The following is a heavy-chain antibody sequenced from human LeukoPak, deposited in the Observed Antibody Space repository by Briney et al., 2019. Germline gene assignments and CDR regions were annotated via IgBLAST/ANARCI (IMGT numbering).Heavy chain of an antibody. J-gene: IGHJ6*02. Sequence: GGSLRLSCAASGFTFSSYDMHWVRQATGKGLEWVSAICTACDTYYPSSVKGRFNISRDNANNSLCLKMNSLRAGDTAVYYCARVYRSGETFYGMDVWGQGTTVTVSS. CDR2: ICTACDT. D-gene: IGHD3-10*01. CDR1: GFTFSSYD. CDR3: ARVYRSGETFYGMDV. V-gene: IGHV3-13*01.